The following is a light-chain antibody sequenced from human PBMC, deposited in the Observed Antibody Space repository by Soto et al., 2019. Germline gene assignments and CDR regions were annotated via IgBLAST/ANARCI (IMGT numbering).Light chain of an antibody. V-gene: IGLV2-14*01. CDR3: SSYTSGSTLV. Sequence: QSALTQPASVSGSPGQSITISCTGTSSDVGGFNYVSWYQQHPGKAPKLMIYDVSNRPSGVSNRFSGSKSGNTASLTISGLQAEDEAHYYCSSYTSGSTLVFGGGTKLTVL. CDR1: SSDVGGFNY. CDR2: DVS. J-gene: IGLJ2*01.